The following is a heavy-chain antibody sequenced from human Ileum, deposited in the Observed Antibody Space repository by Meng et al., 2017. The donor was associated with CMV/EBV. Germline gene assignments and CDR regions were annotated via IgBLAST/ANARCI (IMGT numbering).Heavy chain of an antibody. CDR2: VHPDDSDI. V-gene: IGHV5-51*01. CDR3: ARHGPGGDYYYYGMDV. J-gene: IGHJ6*02. CDR1: GYSFGTFW. D-gene: IGHD3-10*01. Sequence: GGSLRLSCKASGYSFGTFWLAWVRQMPGKGLEWMGAVHPDDSDIRYSPSFQGQVTISADKSISTAYLQWSSLKASDTAMYYCARHGPGGDYYYYGMDVWGQGTTVTVSS.